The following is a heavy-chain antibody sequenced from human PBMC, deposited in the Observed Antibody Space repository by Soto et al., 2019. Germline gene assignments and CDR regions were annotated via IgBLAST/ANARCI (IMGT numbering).Heavy chain of an antibody. V-gene: IGHV1-2*04. CDR3: ARAGAGLYYFDY. Sequence: ASVKVSCKASGYTFTGYYMHWVRQAPGQGLEWMGWINPNSGGTNYAQKFQGWVTMTRDTSISPAYMELSRLGSDAAALYYGARAGAGLYYFDYWGQGTLVTVSS. J-gene: IGHJ4*02. CDR1: GYTFTGYY. CDR2: INPNSGGT. D-gene: IGHD2-2*01.